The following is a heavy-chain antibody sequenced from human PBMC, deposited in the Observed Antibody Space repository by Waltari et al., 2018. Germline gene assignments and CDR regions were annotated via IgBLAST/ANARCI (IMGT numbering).Heavy chain of an antibody. CDR1: GFTFGLYA. V-gene: IGHV3-23*01. Sequence: EVQLFESGGGLVQPGGALRLSLTDSGFTFGLYAMSGVRQAPGKGLEWVSGLSGSGRDTYYAASVRGRFTISRDNSKNTLSLQMNSLRLDDSAVYYCSGGISGTIGSDYWGQGTQVTVSS. D-gene: IGHD1-7*01. J-gene: IGHJ4*02. CDR3: SGGISGTIGSDY. CDR2: LSGSGRDT.